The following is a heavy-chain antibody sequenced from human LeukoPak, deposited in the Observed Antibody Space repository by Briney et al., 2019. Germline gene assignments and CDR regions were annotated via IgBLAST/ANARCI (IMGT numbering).Heavy chain of an antibody. CDR3: ARGTYCSSTSCYLQYSFDY. V-gene: IGHV4-34*01. CDR2: INHSGST. Sequence: SETLSLTCAVYGGSFSGYYWSWIRQPPGKGLEWIGEINHSGSTNYNPSLKSRVTISVDTSKNQFSLKPSSVTAADTAVYYCARGTYCSSTSCYLQYSFDYWGQGTLVTVSS. D-gene: IGHD2-2*01. CDR1: GGSFSGYY. J-gene: IGHJ4*02.